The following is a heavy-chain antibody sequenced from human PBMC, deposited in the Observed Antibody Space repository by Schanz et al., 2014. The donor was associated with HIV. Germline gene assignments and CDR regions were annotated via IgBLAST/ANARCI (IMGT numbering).Heavy chain of an antibody. CDR2: IWYAGSSK. CDR3: ARSPDWAGTDAFDI. CDR1: GFTFSNFA. Sequence: QGQLVESGGGVVQPGRSLRLSCAASGFTFSNFAMHWVRQAPGKGLEWGAVIWYAGSSKYYADSVKGRFTISRDNPKNTLYLQMNSLRAEDTAIYYCARSPDWAGTDAFDIWGQGTMVTVSS. J-gene: IGHJ3*02. V-gene: IGHV3-33*01. D-gene: IGHD6-19*01.